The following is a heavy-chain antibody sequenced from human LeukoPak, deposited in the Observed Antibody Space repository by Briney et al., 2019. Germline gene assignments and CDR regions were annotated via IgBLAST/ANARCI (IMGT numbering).Heavy chain of an antibody. CDR2: ISYDGSNK. CDR3: ARASYYYDGSGYYPVDY. Sequence: GGSLRLSCAASGFTFSSYAMHWVRQAPGKGLEWVAVISYDGSNKYYADSVKGRFTISRDNSKNTVYLQMNSLRAEDTAVYYCARASYYYDGSGYYPVDYWGQGTLVTVSS. D-gene: IGHD3-22*01. J-gene: IGHJ4*02. V-gene: IGHV3-30-3*01. CDR1: GFTFSSYA.